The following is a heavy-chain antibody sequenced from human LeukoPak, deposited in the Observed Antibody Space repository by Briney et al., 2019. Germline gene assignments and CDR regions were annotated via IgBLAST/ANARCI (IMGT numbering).Heavy chain of an antibody. CDR2: ISWNSGSI. Sequence: GGSLRLSCAASGFTFDDYAMHWVRQAPGKGLEWVSGISWNSGSIGYADSVKGRFTISRDNAKNSLYLQMNSLRDEDTALYYCAKERDSYDYFDYWGQGTLVTVSS. CDR3: AKERDSYDYFDY. V-gene: IGHV3-9*01. D-gene: IGHD5-24*01. J-gene: IGHJ4*02. CDR1: GFTFDDYA.